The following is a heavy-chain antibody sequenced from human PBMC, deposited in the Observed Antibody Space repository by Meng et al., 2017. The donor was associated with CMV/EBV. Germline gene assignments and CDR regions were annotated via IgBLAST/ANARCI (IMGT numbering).Heavy chain of an antibody. CDR3: ARDPNLWSGMDV. V-gene: IGHV4-59*01. D-gene: IGHD3-10*01. J-gene: IGHJ6*02. Sequence: SETLSLTCTVSGGSISGYYWSWIRQPPGKGLEWIGYIYYSGSTNYNPSLKSRVTISVDTSKNQFSLKLSSVTAADTAVYYCARDPNLWSGMDVWGQGTTVTVSS. CDR2: IYYSGST. CDR1: GGSISGYY.